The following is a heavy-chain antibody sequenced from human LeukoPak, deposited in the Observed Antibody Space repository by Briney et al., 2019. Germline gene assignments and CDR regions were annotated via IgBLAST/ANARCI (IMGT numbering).Heavy chain of an antibody. CDR1: GYTFTGYY. D-gene: IGHD3-3*02. CDR2: INPNGGST. J-gene: IGHJ4*02. Sequence: ASVKVSCRASGYTFTGYYMHWIRQAPGQGLEWTGIINPNGGSTSYAQKFQGRVTMTRDMSTSTVYMELSSLTSEDTAVYYCATGKAVSFYYFDYWGQGTQVTVSS. CDR3: ATGKAVSFYYFDY. V-gene: IGHV1-46*01.